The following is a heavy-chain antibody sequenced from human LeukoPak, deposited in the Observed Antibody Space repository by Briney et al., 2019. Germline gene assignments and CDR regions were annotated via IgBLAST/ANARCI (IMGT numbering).Heavy chain of an antibody. J-gene: IGHJ4*02. CDR3: ARRSSWYDFDY. V-gene: IGHV3-9*01. Sequence: GGSLRLSCAASGFTLEDYAMHWVRQAPGKGLEWVSGISWNSVTIGYADSVKGRFTISRDNAKNSLYLQMNSLRAEDTALYYCARRSSWYDFDYWGQGTLVTVSS. CDR1: GFTLEDYA. D-gene: IGHD6-13*01. CDR2: ISWNSVTI.